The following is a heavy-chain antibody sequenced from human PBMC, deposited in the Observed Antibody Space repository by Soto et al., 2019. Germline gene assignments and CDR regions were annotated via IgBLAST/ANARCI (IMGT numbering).Heavy chain of an antibody. CDR2: IYYDGSNK. J-gene: IGHJ4*02. CDR1: GFTFSSYG. D-gene: IGHD3-22*01. CDR3: ARDSKDDSSGYYAGFDY. Sequence: QVQPVESGGGVVQPGRSLRLSCAVSGFTFSSYGMNWVRQAPGKGLEWVAAIYYDGSNKYYADSVRGRFTISRDNFKNTLYLHMNSLRVEDTAVYYCARDSKDDSSGYYAGFDYRGQGTLVTVSS. V-gene: IGHV3-33*01.